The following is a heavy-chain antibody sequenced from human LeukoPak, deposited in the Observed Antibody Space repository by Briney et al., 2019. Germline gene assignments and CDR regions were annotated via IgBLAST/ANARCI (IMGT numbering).Heavy chain of an antibody. D-gene: IGHD5-24*01. CDR1: GGSISSYY. V-gene: IGHV4-59*01. CDR2: IYYSGST. J-gene: IGHJ5*02. Sequence: PSETLSLTCTVSGGSISSYYWSWIRQPPGKGLEWIGYIYYSGSTNCNPSLKSRVTISVDTSKNQFSLKLSSVTAADTAVYYCARRGRDGYSPWGQGTLVTVSS. CDR3: ARRGRDGYSP.